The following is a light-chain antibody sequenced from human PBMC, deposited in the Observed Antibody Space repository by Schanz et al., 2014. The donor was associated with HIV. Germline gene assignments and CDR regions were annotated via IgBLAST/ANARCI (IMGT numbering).Light chain of an antibody. CDR2: GAS. CDR1: QSVTSNY. CDR3: QQYGSSPWT. V-gene: IGKV3-20*01. Sequence: EIVLTQSPGTLSLSPGERATLSCRASQSVTSNYLAWYQQKPGQAPRLLIYGASRRASGIPDRFSGSGSGTDCTLSISRLEPEDFAVYYCQQYGSSPWTFGQGTRGEGK. J-gene: IGKJ1*01.